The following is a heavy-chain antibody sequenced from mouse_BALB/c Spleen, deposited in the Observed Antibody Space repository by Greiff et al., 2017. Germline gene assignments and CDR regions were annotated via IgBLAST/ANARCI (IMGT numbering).Heavy chain of an antibody. CDR2: ISYSGST. CDR1: GYSFTSDYV. J-gene: IGHJ3*01. Sequence: EVQLQQSGPGLVKPSQSLSLTCTVTGYSFTSDYVWSWIQPFAGNQLEWVGYISYSGSTSYNPSLKSRITITRDTSKSQFFLQLNTVTTEDTATYYCARWEFRRAGFAYWGQGTLVTVSA. D-gene: IGHD3-1*01. CDR3: ARWEFRRAGFAY. V-gene: IGHV3-2*02.